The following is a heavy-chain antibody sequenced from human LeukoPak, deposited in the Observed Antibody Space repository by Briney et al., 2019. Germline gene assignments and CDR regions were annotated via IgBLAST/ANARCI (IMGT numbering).Heavy chain of an antibody. V-gene: IGHV3-7*01. CDR3: TRFIRGVTQSSYDT. J-gene: IGHJ5*02. D-gene: IGHD3-10*01. Sequence: PGGSLRLSCAASGFTFGDYWMSWVRQAPGKGLEWVANIKEDASEKYSVDSVKGRLTISRDNTKNSLYLQMNSLRVEDTAVYYCTRFIRGVTQSSYDTWGQGTLVTVSS. CDR2: IKEDASEK. CDR1: GFTFGDYW.